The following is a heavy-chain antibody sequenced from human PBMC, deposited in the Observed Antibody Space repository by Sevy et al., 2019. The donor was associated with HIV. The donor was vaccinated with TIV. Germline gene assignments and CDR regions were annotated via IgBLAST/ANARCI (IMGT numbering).Heavy chain of an antibody. V-gene: IGHV3-23*01. J-gene: IGHJ4*02. CDR3: VKDTSAFCGGDCYKTDGFDY. Sequence: GGSLRLSCAASGFTFSNYAMTWVRQAPGKGLEGVSGISGSGGSTYYADSVKGRFTISRDNSKKTLYLQMNSLRAEDAAVYYCVKDTSAFCGGDCYKTDGFDYWGQGTLVTVSS. D-gene: IGHD2-21*02. CDR1: GFTFSNYA. CDR2: ISGSGGST.